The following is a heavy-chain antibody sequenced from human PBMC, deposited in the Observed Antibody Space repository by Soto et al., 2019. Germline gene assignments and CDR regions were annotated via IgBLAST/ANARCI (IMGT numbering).Heavy chain of an antibody. CDR2: IYYSGST. CDR3: ARSSRLRNHIGYMDV. D-gene: IGHD4-17*01. V-gene: IGHV4-31*03. CDR1: GGSISSGGYY. Sequence: PSETLSLTCTVSGGSISSGGYYWSWIRQHPGKGLEWIGYIYYSGSTYYNPSLKSRVTISVDTSKNQFSLKLSSVTAADTAVYYCARSSRLRNHIGYMDVWGKGTTVTVSS. J-gene: IGHJ6*03.